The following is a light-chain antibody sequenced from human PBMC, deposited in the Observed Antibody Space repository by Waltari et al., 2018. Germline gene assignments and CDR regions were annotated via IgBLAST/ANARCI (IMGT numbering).Light chain of an antibody. J-gene: IGLJ2*01. Sequence: QSALTQPASLSGSPGQSITISCAGTQNDIGTYNFFSWFQQFPGQAPKLIVSEATKRPSGVSYRFSGSKSGNTASLTISGLQAEDEADYYCCSYAGGSRVIFGGGTKLTVL. V-gene: IGLV2-23*01. CDR3: CSYAGGSRVI. CDR1: QNDIGTYNF. CDR2: EAT.